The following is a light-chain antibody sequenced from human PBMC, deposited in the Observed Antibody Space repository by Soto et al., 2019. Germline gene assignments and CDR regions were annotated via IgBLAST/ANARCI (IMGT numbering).Light chain of an antibody. Sequence: DIQMTQSPSTLSASVGDRVTITCRASQSISSWLAWYQQKPGKAPKLLIYDASSLESGVPSRFSGSGSGTEFPLTISSLQPDDFAPYYCQQYNSYSPITVGQGTRLEIK. CDR2: DAS. V-gene: IGKV1-5*01. J-gene: IGKJ5*01. CDR1: QSISSW. CDR3: QQYNSYSPIT.